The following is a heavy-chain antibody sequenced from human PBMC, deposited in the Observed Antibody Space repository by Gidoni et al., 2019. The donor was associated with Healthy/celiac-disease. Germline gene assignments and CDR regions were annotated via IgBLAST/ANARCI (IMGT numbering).Heavy chain of an antibody. CDR1: GDSISGGNYY. J-gene: IGHJ6*02. Sequence: QVQLQESGPGLVKPSQTLSLTCTVSGDSISGGNYYWSWIRQHPGKGLEWIGYIYYTGSTSYNPSLKRRFTISVDTSKNQFSLNLTSATAADTAMYYCARHVYRGGMDVWGQGTPVTVSS. V-gene: IGHV4-31*03. CDR2: IYYTGST. CDR3: ARHVYRGGMDV. D-gene: IGHD2-8*01.